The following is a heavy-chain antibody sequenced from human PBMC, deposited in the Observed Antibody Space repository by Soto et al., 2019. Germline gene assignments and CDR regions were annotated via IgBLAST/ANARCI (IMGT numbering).Heavy chain of an antibody. V-gene: IGHV1-18*01. CDR2: ISAYNGNT. Sequence: VASVKVSCKASGYTFTSYGISWVRQAPGQGLEWMGWISAYNGNTNYAQKLQGRVTMTTDTSTSTAYMELRSLRSDDTAVYYCARFSRIPGDIVVVPAAPSWDYWGQGTLVTVSS. CDR1: GYTFTSYG. CDR3: ARFSRIPGDIVVVPAAPSWDY. D-gene: IGHD2-2*01. J-gene: IGHJ4*02.